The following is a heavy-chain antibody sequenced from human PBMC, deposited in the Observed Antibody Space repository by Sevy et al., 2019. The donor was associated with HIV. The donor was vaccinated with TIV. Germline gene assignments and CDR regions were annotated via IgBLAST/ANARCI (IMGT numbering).Heavy chain of an antibody. CDR1: GYTFTGYY. CDR2: VNPSSGGT. V-gene: IGHV1-2*02. J-gene: IGHJ6*02. CDR3: ASLGYCSAGSCPRI. D-gene: IGHD2-15*01. Sequence: ASVKVSCEASGYTFTGYYIYWVRQAPGQGLEWMGWVNPSSGGTNYAQKFQGRVTMTRDTSISTAYMELSRLRSDDTAVYYCASLGYCSAGSCPRIWGQGTTVTVSS.